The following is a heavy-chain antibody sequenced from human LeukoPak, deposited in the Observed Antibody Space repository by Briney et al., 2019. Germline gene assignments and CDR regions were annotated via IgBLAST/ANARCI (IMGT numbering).Heavy chain of an antibody. Sequence: GGFLRLSCAASGFTFSDYYMSWIRQAPGKGLEWVSLIRSSNSKTDNADSVKGRFTISRDNAKNSQYLQMNSLRAEDTAVYYCARQRIDSSVLDYWGQGTLVTVSS. J-gene: IGHJ4*02. V-gene: IGHV3-11*06. D-gene: IGHD3-22*01. CDR3: ARQRIDSSVLDY. CDR1: GFTFSDYY. CDR2: IRSSNSKT.